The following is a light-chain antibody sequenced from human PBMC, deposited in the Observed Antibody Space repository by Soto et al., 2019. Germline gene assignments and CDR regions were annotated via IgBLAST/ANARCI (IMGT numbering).Light chain of an antibody. Sequence: ETVMTQSPATLSVSPGESVTLSCRASQSISTNLAWYQQRPGQAPRLLIYGASRRATDIPARFSGSGSRIEFTLTFSSLQSEDFAVYYCLRYNNRPPYTFGQGTQL. CDR1: QSISTN. CDR2: GAS. CDR3: LRYNNRPPYT. V-gene: IGKV3-15*01. J-gene: IGKJ2*01.